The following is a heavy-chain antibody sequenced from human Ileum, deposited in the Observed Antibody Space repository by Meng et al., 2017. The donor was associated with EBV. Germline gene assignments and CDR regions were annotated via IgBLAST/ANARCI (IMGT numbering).Heavy chain of an antibody. CDR2: MSYTGST. CDR3: ARERGGGDRGIQ. J-gene: IGHJ4*02. D-gene: IGHD2-21*02. CDR1: NGSVSSYGYY. Sequence: QLEDARPGLGKPSETLSLTCSVSNGSVSSYGYYWTWIRQPPGKGLEWIGYMSYTGSTNYKSTLKSRVTISVDKSKNQFSLKLSSVTAADTAVYYCARERGGGDRGIQWGQGTLVTVSS. V-gene: IGHV4-61*08.